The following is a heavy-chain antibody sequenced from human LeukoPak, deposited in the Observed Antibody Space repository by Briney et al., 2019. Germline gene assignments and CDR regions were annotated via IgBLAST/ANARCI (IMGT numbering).Heavy chain of an antibody. CDR1: GFTFSSYS. Sequence: GGSLRLSCAASGFTFSSYSMNWVRQAPGKGLEWVSSISSSSSYIYYADSVKGRFTISRDNAKNSLYLQMNSLRAEDTAVYYCARDPSLYSNYAGAFDIWGQGTMVTVSS. CDR2: ISSSSSYI. V-gene: IGHV3-21*01. D-gene: IGHD4-11*01. CDR3: ARDPSLYSNYAGAFDI. J-gene: IGHJ3*02.